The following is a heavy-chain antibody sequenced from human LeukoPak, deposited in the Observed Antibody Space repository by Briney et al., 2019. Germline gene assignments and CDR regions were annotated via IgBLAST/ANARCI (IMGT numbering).Heavy chain of an antibody. J-gene: IGHJ5*02. V-gene: IGHV1-3*01. CDR2: INAGNGNT. CDR3: ARARYCSSTSCNEYNWFDP. CDR1: GYTFTGYY. D-gene: IGHD2-2*01. Sequence: APVKVSCKASGYTFTGYYMHWVRQAPGQRLEWMGWINAGNGNTKYSQKFQGRVTITRDTSASTAYMELSSLRSEDTAVYYCARARYCSSTSCNEYNWFDPWGQGTLVTVSS.